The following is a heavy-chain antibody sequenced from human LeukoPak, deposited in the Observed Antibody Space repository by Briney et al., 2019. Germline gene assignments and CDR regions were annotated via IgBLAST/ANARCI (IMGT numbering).Heavy chain of an antibody. J-gene: IGHJ4*02. V-gene: IGHV4-31*03. CDR1: GGSISSGGYY. CDR2: IYYSGST. Sequence: SETLSLTCTVSGGSISSGGYYWSWIRQHPGKGLEWIGYIYYSGSTYYNPSLKSRVTISVDTSKNQFSLKLSSVTAADTAVYYCARVPATVTTYSAFDYWGQGTLVTVSS. CDR3: ARVPATVTTYSAFDY. D-gene: IGHD4-17*01.